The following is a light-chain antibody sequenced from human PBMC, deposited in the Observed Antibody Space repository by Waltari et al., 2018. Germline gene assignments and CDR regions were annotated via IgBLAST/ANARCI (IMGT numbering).Light chain of an antibody. J-gene: IGLJ2*01. CDR3: TSYAASNTLI. Sequence: QSALTQPASVSGSPGQSLTLSCTGTSSDVGAYTYVSWYQQHPGKVPELIIYDVSYRPSGVSNRFSGSKSGNTASLTVSGLQPEDEADYYCTSYAASNTLIFGGGTRLTVL. CDR1: SSDVGAYTY. CDR2: DVS. V-gene: IGLV2-14*03.